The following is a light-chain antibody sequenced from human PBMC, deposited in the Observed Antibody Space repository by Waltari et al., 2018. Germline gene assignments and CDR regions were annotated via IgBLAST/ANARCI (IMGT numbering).Light chain of an antibody. CDR3: QQYDHYWT. Sequence: IQMTQSPSTLSASVGDRITIPCRATQRSSNLFAWYQQKPGKAPKLLIFKASNLESGVPSRFSGSGCGTEFTLTISSLQHDDFATYYCQQYDHYWTFGQGTKVEIK. V-gene: IGKV1-5*03. J-gene: IGKJ1*01. CDR1: QRSSNL. CDR2: KAS.